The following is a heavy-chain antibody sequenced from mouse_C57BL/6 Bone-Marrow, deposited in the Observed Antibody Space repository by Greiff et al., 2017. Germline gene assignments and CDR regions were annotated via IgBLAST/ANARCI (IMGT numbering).Heavy chain of an antibody. J-gene: IGHJ3*01. CDR3: ARNCGSSLWFAY. CDR2: INPSTGGT. Sequence: VQLQQSGPELVKPGASVKISCKASGYSFTGYYMNWVKQSPEKSLEWIGEINPSTGGTTYNQKFKAKATLTVDKSSSTAYMQLKSLTSEDSAVYYCARNCGSSLWFAYWGQGTLVTVSA. V-gene: IGHV1-42*01. CDR1: GYSFTGYY. D-gene: IGHD1-1*01.